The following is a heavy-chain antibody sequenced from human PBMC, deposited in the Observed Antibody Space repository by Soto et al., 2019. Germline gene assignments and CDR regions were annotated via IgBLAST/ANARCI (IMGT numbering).Heavy chain of an antibody. CDR3: AKIFYDILTGKDYYFDY. CDR1: GFTFSSYG. Sequence: GGSLRLSCAASGFTFSSYGMHWVRQAPGNGLEWVAVISYDGSNKYYADSVEGRFTISRDNSKNTLYLQMNSLRAEDTAVYYCAKIFYDILTGKDYYFDYWGQGTLVTVSS. CDR2: ISYDGSNK. V-gene: IGHV3-30*18. D-gene: IGHD3-9*01. J-gene: IGHJ4*02.